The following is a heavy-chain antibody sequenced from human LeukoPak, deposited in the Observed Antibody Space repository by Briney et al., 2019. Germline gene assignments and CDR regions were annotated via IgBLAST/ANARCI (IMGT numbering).Heavy chain of an antibody. CDR2: IYYSGST. J-gene: IGHJ5*02. D-gene: IGHD4-11*01. CDR3: ARVDYSSDWFDP. Sequence: SETLSLTCTVSGGSISSYYWSWIRQPPGKGLEWIGYIYYSGSTNYNPSLKGRVTISVDTSKNQFSLKLSSVTAADTAVYYCARVDYSSDWFDPWGQGTLVTVSS. CDR1: GGSISSYY. V-gene: IGHV4-59*01.